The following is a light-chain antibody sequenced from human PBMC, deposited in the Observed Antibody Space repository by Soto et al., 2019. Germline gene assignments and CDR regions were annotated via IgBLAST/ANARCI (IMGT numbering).Light chain of an antibody. CDR1: SSEVGSYNL. CDR3: CSYAGSTTFYV. CDR2: EVS. Sequence: QSALTQPASVSGSSGQSNTISCTGTSSEVGSYNLVSWFQHHPGKVPKLMIYEVSKRPSGVSNRFSGSKSGNTASLTISGLQAEDEADYHCCSYAGSTTFYVFGTGTKVTVL. V-gene: IGLV2-23*02. J-gene: IGLJ1*01.